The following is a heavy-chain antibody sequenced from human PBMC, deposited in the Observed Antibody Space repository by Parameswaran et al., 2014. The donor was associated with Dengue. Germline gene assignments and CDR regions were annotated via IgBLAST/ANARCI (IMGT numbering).Heavy chain of an antibody. CDR2: IPYDGRNK. CDR1: GFTFSRYG. Sequence: SLKISCAASGFTFSRYGMHWVRQAPGKGLEWVAVIPYDGRNKYYVDSVKGRFTISRDDSKNTLYLQMNSLRAEDTAVYYCAKDRAGSGSYYFDYWGQGTLVTVSS. V-gene: IGHV3-30*18. D-gene: IGHD1-26*01. J-gene: IGHJ4*02. CDR3: AKDRAGSGSYYFDY.